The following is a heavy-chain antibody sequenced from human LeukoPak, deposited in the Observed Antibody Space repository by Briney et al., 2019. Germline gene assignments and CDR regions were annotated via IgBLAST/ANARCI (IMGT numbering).Heavy chain of an antibody. CDR2: VTGSGTTT. J-gene: IGHJ5*02. CDR3: ATGRIAAASTNWFDA. D-gene: IGHD6-13*01. V-gene: IGHV3-23*01. CDR1: GFTFSSYG. Sequence: GSLRLYCPTSGFTFSSYGMHSLREAPGKGLELVLDVTGSGTTTYSADSVKVRLTISRDNSKNTLHLQMNSLRSEDTAVHYCATGRIAAASTNWFDAWGQGTLVTVSS.